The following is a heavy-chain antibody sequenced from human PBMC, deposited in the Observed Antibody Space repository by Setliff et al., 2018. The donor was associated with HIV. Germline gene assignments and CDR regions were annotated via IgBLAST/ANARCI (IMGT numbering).Heavy chain of an antibody. CDR3: VRDQGYDSDLYKFYFDS. CDR1: GFTVDNCG. D-gene: IGHD5-12*01. V-gene: IGHV3-20*04. J-gene: IGHJ4*02. CDR2: INWNGVTT. Sequence: PGGSLRLSCAASGFTVDNCGMSWVRQSPGKGLEWVSTINWNGVTTYYADSVKGRFTISRDNAKNSLYLQMNSLRVEEDTALYYCVRDQGYDSDLYKFYFDSWGQGTLVTVSS.